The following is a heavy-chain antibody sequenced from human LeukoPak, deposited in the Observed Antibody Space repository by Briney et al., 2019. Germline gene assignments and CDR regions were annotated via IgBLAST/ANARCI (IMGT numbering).Heavy chain of an antibody. CDR2: LRGSGGST. Sequence: GGSLRLSCAASGFTFSSYAMSWVRQAPGEGLEWVSALRGSGGSTYYEESVEGRFIISRDNSKNTLYLQMNSLRAEDTTVYYCAKMTAAGIASPFDYWGQGTLVTVSS. D-gene: IGHD6-13*01. V-gene: IGHV3-23*01. CDR3: AKMTAAGIASPFDY. CDR1: GFTFSSYA. J-gene: IGHJ4*02.